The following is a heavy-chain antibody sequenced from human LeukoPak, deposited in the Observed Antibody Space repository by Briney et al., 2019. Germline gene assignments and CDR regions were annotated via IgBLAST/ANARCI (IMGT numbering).Heavy chain of an antibody. Sequence: SQTLSLTCTVSGGSISSGGYYWSWIRQHPGKGLEWIGYIYYSGSTYYNPSLKSRVTISVDTSKNQFSLKLSSVTAADTAVYYCARDQYSSSSYYMDVWGKGTTVTVSS. V-gene: IGHV4-31*03. J-gene: IGHJ6*03. CDR2: IYYSGST. D-gene: IGHD6-6*01. CDR1: GGSISSGGYY. CDR3: ARDQYSSSSYYMDV.